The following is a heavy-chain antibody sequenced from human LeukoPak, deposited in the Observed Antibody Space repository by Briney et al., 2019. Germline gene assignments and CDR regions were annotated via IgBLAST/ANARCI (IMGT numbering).Heavy chain of an antibody. CDR3: ATEAGQQLVRYTLDY. Sequence: ASVKVSCKASGYTFTGYFMHWVRQAPGQGLERMGWINPNSGGTNYAQKFQGRVTMTRDTSISTAYMELSRLRSDDTAVYYCATEAGQQLVRYTLDYWGQGTLVTVSS. CDR2: INPNSGGT. V-gene: IGHV1-2*02. CDR1: GYTFTGYF. J-gene: IGHJ4*02. D-gene: IGHD6-13*01.